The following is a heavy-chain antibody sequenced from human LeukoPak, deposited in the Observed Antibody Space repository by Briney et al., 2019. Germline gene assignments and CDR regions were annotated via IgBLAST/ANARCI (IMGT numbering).Heavy chain of an antibody. CDR1: GGTFSSYA. CDR3: ATHDYGDPQANY. V-gene: IGHV1-69*13. Sequence: SVKVSCKASGGTFSSYAISWVRQAPGQGLEWMGGIIPIFGTANYAQKFQGRVAITADESTNTAYMELSSLRSEDTAVYYCATHDYGDPQANYWGQGTLVTVSS. D-gene: IGHD4-17*01. CDR2: IIPIFGTA. J-gene: IGHJ4*02.